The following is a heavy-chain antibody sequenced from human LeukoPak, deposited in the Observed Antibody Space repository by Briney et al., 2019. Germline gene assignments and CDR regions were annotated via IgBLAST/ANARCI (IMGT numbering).Heavy chain of an antibody. CDR1: GGSISSYY. CDR2: IYYIGST. J-gene: IGHJ6*02. D-gene: IGHD3-22*01. V-gene: IGHV4-59*01. CDR3: ARVSYYDSSGYSDYYGMDV. Sequence: SETLSLTCTVSGGSISSYYWSWIRQPPGKGLEWMGYIYYIGSTNYNPSLKSRVTISVDTSKNQFSLKLSSVTAADTAVYYCARVSYYDSSGYSDYYGMDVWGQGTTVTVSS.